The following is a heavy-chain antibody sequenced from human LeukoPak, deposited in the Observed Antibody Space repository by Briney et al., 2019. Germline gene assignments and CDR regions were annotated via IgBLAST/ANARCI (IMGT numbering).Heavy chain of an antibody. CDR2: ISSSGGST. J-gene: IGHJ4*02. Sequence: GGTLRLSCAASGFTFSSYGMSWVRQAPGKGLEWVSVISSSGGSTDYADSVKGRFTISRDNSKNTLYLQMNSLRVEDTAVYYCAKDLYGGNSGGSDYWGQGTLVTVSS. CDR1: GFTFSSYG. CDR3: AKDLYGGNSGGSDY. D-gene: IGHD4-23*01. V-gene: IGHV3-23*01.